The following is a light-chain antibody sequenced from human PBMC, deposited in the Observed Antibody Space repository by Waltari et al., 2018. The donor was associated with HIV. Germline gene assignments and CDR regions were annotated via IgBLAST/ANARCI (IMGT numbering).Light chain of an antibody. CDR2: DVT. J-gene: IGLJ3*02. CDR1: SSDIGAYHH. CDR3: SSYTASNTLWV. V-gene: IGLV2-14*03. Sequence: QSALTQPASVSGSRGQSITMSCTGTSSDIGAYHHFSWFQQRPGKAPKLIIYDVTDRPSGVSKRFSGSKSGITASLTISGLQADDEGDYYCSSYTASNTLWVFGGGTKLTVL.